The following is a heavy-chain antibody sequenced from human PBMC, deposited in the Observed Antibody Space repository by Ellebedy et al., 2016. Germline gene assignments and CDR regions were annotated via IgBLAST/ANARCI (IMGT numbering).Heavy chain of an antibody. CDR3: ARITSSTKPVGLLRYYYYGMDV. V-gene: IGHV2-5*02. D-gene: IGHD2-2*01. CDR2: IYWDDDK. J-gene: IGHJ6*02. CDR1: GFSLSTTGVG. Sequence: SGPTLVXPTQTLTLTYTFSGFSLSTTGVGVGWIRQPPGKALEWLALIYWDDDKRYSPSLKTRLTISKDTSKNQVVLTMTNMDPVDTATYYCARITSSTKPVGLLRYYYYGMDVWGQGTTVTVSS.